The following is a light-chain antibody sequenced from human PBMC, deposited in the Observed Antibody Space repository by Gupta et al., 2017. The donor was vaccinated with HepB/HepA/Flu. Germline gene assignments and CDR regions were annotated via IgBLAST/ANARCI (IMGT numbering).Light chain of an antibody. Sequence: DIVMPQSPLPLPVTPGEPASISRRSSQSLMHSNGYNYLDWYLQKPGQSPQLLIYLGSNRASGVPDRFSGSGSGTDFTLKISRVEAEDVGVYYCMQALQTPLTFGGGTKVEIK. V-gene: IGKV2-28*01. CDR1: QSLMHSNGYNY. CDR2: LGS. J-gene: IGKJ4*01. CDR3: MQALQTPLT.